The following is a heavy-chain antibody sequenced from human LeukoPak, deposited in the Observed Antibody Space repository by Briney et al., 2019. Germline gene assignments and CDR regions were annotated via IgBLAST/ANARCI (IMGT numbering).Heavy chain of an antibody. CDR2: IYYSGST. V-gene: IGHV4-39*01. Sequence: SGTLSLTCTVSGGSISSSSYYWGWIRQPPGKGLEWIGSIYYSGSTYYNPSLKSRVTISVDTSKNQFSLKLSSVTAADTAVYYCARSRQITGYSSSWYFDDAFDIWGQGTMVTVSS. D-gene: IGHD6-13*01. J-gene: IGHJ3*02. CDR3: ARSRQITGYSSSWYFDDAFDI. CDR1: GGSISSSSYY.